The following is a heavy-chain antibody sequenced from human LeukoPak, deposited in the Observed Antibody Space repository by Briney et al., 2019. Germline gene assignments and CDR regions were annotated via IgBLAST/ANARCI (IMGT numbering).Heavy chain of an antibody. CDR1: GGSISSYY. CDR2: IYYSGST. J-gene: IGHJ5*02. D-gene: IGHD3-9*01. V-gene: IGHV4-59*01. Sequence: SETLSLTCTVSGGSISSYYWSWIRQPPGKGLEWIGYIYYSGSTNYNPSLKSRVTISVDTSKNQFSLKLSSVTAADTAVYYCASYYDILTGSWFDPWGQETLVTVSS. CDR3: ASYYDILTGSWFDP.